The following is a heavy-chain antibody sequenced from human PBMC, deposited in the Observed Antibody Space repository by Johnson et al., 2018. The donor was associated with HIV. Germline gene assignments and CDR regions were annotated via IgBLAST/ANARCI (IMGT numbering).Heavy chain of an antibody. D-gene: IGHD3-10*01. J-gene: IGHJ3*02. Sequence: VQLVESGGGLVKPGESLRLSCVASGFTFSSNYMSWVRQAPGKGLEWVSVIYSGGSTYYADSVSGRFTISRDNSKNTLYLQMTSLRAEDTAVYYCVRGLLWFGELLEAFDIWGQGTMVTVSS. V-gene: IGHV3-66*01. CDR1: GFTFSSNY. CDR3: VRGLLWFGELLEAFDI. CDR2: IYSGGST.